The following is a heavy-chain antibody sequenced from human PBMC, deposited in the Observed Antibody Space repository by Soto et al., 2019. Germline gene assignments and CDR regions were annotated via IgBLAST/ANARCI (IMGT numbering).Heavy chain of an antibody. V-gene: IGHV3-21*01. CDR1: GFTFSSYS. CDR2: ISSSSSYI. CDR3: ASQRGGTGRAEYFQH. Sequence: GGSLRLSCAASGFTFSSYSMNWVRQAPGKGLEWVSSISSSSSYIYYADSVKGRFTISRDNAKNSLYLQMNSLRAGDTAVYYCASQRGGTGRAEYFQHWGQGTLVTVSS. D-gene: IGHD3-16*01. J-gene: IGHJ1*01.